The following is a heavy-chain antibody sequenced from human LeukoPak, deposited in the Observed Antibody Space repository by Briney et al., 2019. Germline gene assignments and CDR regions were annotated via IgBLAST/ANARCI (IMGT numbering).Heavy chain of an antibody. CDR1: GGSFSGYY. V-gene: IGHV4-34*01. CDR3: ARGPRGIAVAGLLFDY. J-gene: IGHJ4*02. Sequence: SETLSLTCAVYGGSFSGYYWSWIRQPPGKGLEWIGEINHSGSTKYNPSLKSRVTISVDTTKNQFSLKLSSVTAADTAVYYCARGPRGIAVAGLLFDYWGQGTLVTVSS. D-gene: IGHD6-19*01. CDR2: INHSGST.